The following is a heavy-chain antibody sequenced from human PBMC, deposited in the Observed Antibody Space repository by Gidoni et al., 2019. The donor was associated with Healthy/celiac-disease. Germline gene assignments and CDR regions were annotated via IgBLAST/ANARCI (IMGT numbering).Heavy chain of an antibody. CDR1: GFTFSSYE. CDR3: AIVSIFSYYGMDV. J-gene: IGHJ6*02. V-gene: IGHV3-48*03. D-gene: IGHD3-3*01. CDR2: ISSSGSTI. Sequence: EVQLVESGGGLVQPGGSLRLSCAASGFTFSSYEMNWVRQAPGKGLEWVSYISSSGSTIYYADSVKGRFTISRDNAKNSLYLQMNSLRAEDTAVYYCAIVSIFSYYGMDVWGQGTTVTVSS.